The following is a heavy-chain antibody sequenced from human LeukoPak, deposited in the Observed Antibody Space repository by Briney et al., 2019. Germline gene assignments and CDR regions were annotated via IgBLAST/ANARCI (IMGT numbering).Heavy chain of an antibody. D-gene: IGHD2-15*01. CDR2: IIPIFGTA. V-gene: IGHV1-69*05. CDR3: ARGYCSGGSCPSDY. CDR1: EGTFSSYA. J-gene: IGHJ4*02. Sequence: ASVKVSCKASEGTFSSYAISWVRQAPGQGLEWMGRIIPIFGTANYAQKFQGGVTITTDESTSTAYMELSSLRSEDTAVYYCARGYCSGGSCPSDYWGQGTLVTLSS.